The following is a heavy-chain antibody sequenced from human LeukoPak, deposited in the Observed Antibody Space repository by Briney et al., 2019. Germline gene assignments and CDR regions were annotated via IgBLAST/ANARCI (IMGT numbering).Heavy chain of an antibody. Sequence: SETLSLTCTVSGGSTSSYYWSWIRQPPGKGLEWIGYIYYSGSTNYNPSLKSRVTISVDTSKNQFSLKLSSVTAADTAVYYCARTTMVRGTYYMDVWGKGTTVTISS. CDR1: GGSTSSYY. V-gene: IGHV4-59*01. CDR2: IYYSGST. J-gene: IGHJ6*03. CDR3: ARTTMVRGTYYMDV. D-gene: IGHD3-10*01.